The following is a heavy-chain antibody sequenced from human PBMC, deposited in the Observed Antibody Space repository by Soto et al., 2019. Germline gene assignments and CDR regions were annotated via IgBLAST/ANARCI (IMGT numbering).Heavy chain of an antibody. CDR3: ARNLYSSSWPHLPAV. CDR2: IYHSGST. CDR1: GGSLSTSNW. V-gene: IGHV4-4*02. J-gene: IGHJ6*02. Sequence: SETLSLTCAVSGGSLSTSNWWSWVRQPPGKGLEWIGEIYHSGSTNYNPSLKSRVTISVDKSKNQFSLKLSSVTAADTAVYYCARNLYSSSWPHLPAVRGQGTTATVAS. D-gene: IGHD6-13*01.